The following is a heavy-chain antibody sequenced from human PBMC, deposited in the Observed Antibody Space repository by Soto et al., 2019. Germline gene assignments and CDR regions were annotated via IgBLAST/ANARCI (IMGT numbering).Heavy chain of an antibody. J-gene: IGHJ4*01. CDR1: RFTSGYHA. D-gene: IGHD6-13*01. CDR2: ISSNGENT. Sequence: GESLKISCAASRFTSGYHAMNWVRQAPGKGLEWASTISSNGENTHYADSVKGRFIISSDNSSNTVALQMNSLRVEDTAVYYCVSWVSAHFDSWGQGTLVTVSA. V-gene: IGHV3-23*01. CDR3: VSWVSAHFDS.